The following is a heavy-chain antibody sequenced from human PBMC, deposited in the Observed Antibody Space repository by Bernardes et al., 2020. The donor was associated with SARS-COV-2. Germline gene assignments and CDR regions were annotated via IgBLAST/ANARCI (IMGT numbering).Heavy chain of an antibody. CDR2: ISASGST. Sequence: TLSLPCAVSDDAISSGSFYWSWIRQPAGTGLEWVGRISASGSTNYNPSLKSRVTMSVDTSKNQFSLKLTSVTAADTAVYYCARDGRISVPGTDYFDFWGQGILVTVSS. CDR1: DDAISSGSFY. V-gene: IGHV4-61*02. CDR3: ARDGRISVPGTDYFDF. J-gene: IGHJ4*02. D-gene: IGHD6-19*01.